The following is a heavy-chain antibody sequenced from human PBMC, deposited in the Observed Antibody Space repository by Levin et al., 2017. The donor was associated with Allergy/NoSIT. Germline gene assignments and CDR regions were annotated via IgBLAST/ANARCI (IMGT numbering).Heavy chain of an antibody. CDR2: IKSATEGETT. CDR1: GFPFNIAW. V-gene: IGHV3-15*01. CDR3: SPVRSF. J-gene: IGHJ3*01. D-gene: IGHD3-10*01. Sequence: GGSLRLSCVASGFPFNIAWMSWVRQAPGKGLEWLGRIKSATEGETTSYAAPVRGGFTISSADSKNTVYRQMDNLKIEDTVLYYCSPVRSFWGQGAVVTVSS.